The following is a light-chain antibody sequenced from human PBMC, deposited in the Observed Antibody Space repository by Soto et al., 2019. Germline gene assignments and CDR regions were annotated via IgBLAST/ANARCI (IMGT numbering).Light chain of an antibody. CDR2: GAS. V-gene: IGKV3-15*01. CDR3: QQYNNWPPLT. CDR1: QSVSSI. Sequence: EIVITQAPATLSVSPGERATLSCRASQSVSSILAWYQQKPGQAPRLLIYGASTRATGIPARFSGSGSGTEFTLTISSLQSEDFAVYYCQQYNNWPPLTFGGGTKVEIK. J-gene: IGKJ4*01.